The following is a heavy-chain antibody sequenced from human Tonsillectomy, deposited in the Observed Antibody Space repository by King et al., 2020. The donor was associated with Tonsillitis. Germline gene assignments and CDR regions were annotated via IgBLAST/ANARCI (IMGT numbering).Heavy chain of an antibody. CDR2: LSSGSTFI. CDR3: ARVSSSGLNTYHLDY. CDR1: GFTFSIYD. V-gene: IGHV3-21*01. D-gene: IGHD1-26*01. J-gene: IGHJ4*02. Sequence: VQLVESGGGLVKPGGSLRISCAASGFTFSIYDLNWVRQAPGKGLEWVSSLSSGSTFIYYADSVKGRFTISRDNAKNSLYLQMNSLRAEDTGVYYCARVSSSGLNTYHLDYWGQGTLVTVSS.